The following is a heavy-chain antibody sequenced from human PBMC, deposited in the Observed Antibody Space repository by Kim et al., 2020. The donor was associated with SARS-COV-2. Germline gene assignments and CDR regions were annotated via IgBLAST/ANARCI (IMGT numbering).Heavy chain of an antibody. V-gene: IGHV4-59*09. J-gene: IGHJ4*02. CDR3: ARGIVGATLVFDY. D-gene: IGHD1-26*01. Sequence: YNPSLKSRVTISVDTSKNQFSLKLSSVTAADTAVYYCARGIVGATLVFDYWGQGTLVTVSS.